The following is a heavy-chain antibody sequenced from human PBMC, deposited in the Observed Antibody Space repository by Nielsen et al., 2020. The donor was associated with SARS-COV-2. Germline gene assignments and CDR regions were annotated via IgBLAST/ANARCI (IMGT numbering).Heavy chain of an antibody. D-gene: IGHD3-10*01. J-gene: IGHJ4*02. V-gene: IGHV3-9*01. Sequence: GGSLRLSCAASGFTFDDYAMHWVRQAPGKGLEWVSGISWNSGSIGYADSVKGRFTISRDNAKNSLYLQMNSLRAEDTAVYYCASSRYYYGSGSYVLDYWGQGTLVTVSS. CDR1: GFTFDDYA. CDR3: ASSRYYYGSGSYVLDY. CDR2: ISWNSGSI.